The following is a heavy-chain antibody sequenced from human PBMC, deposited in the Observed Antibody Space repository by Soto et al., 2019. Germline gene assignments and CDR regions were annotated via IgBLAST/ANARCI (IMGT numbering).Heavy chain of an antibody. V-gene: IGHV1-46*01. CDR1: GYTFTSYY. Sequence: ASVKVSCKASGYTFTSYYMHWVRQAPGQGLEWMGIINPSGVSTRYAQKFQGRVTVTRDTCTSTVYMELSSLRSEDTALCYCARDAGGSYYEGGFDCWRQGTLVTVSS. CDR3: ARDAGGSYYEGGFDC. D-gene: IGHD1-26*01. CDR2: INPSGVST. J-gene: IGHJ4*02.